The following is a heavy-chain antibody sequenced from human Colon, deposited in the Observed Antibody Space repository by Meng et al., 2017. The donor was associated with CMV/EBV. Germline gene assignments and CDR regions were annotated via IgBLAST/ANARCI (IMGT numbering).Heavy chain of an antibody. J-gene: IGHJ5*02. CDR2: INPNGGGT. CDR1: GYTFTGYY. Sequence: ASVKVSCKASGYTFTGYYLHWVRQAPGQGLEWMGRINPNGGGTDYAQTFRGRVTMTRDTSINTVYLDLSRLSSADTAVYYCARVKCGTTSCSQGQGLDTWGQGTLVTVSS. D-gene: IGHD2-2*01. V-gene: IGHV1-2*02. CDR3: ARVKCGTTSCSQGQGLDT.